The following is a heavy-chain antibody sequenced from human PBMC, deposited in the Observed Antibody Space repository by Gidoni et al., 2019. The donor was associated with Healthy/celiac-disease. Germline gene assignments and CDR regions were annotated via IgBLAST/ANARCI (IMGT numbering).Heavy chain of an antibody. CDR1: GFTFSNAW. CDR3: TTESWGWEPFDY. CDR2: SKRKTDGGTT. Sequence: EVQLVESGGGLVKPGGSLRLSCAASGFTFSNAWMSWVRQAPGKGLEWVGRSKRKTDGGTTDYAAPVKGRFTISRDDSKNTLYLQMNSLKTEDTAVYYCTTESWGWEPFDYWGQGTLVTVSS. V-gene: IGHV3-15*01. D-gene: IGHD1-26*01. J-gene: IGHJ4*02.